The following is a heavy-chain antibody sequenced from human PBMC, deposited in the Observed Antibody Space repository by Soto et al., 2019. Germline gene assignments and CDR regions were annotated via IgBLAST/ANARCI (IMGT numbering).Heavy chain of an antibody. CDR3: ARSPGGPNWFDH. V-gene: IGHV4-61*01. J-gene: IGHJ5*02. Sequence: SETLSLTCTVFGGSVSSGSYYWSWIRQPPGKGLEWIGYIYYSGSTNYNPSLKSRVTISVDTSKNQFSLKLSSVTAADTAVYYCARSPGGPNWFDHWGQGTLVTVSS. D-gene: IGHD6-25*01. CDR2: IYYSGST. CDR1: GGSVSSGSYY.